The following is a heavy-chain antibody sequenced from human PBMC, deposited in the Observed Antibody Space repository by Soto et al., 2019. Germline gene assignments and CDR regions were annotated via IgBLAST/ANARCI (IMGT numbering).Heavy chain of an antibody. D-gene: IGHD3-22*01. Sequence: QITLKESGPTLVKPTQPLTLTCTFSGFSLSTSGVGVVWIRQPPGKALEWLALSYWNDDQRYSPSLKSRLTITKDTTKNKVVLTKTNRDPVDTATDYCAHDNYDASGYYPIDAFDIWGQGTMVTVSS. J-gene: IGHJ3*02. CDR2: SYWNDDQ. CDR3: AHDNYDASGYYPIDAFDI. V-gene: IGHV2-5*01. CDR1: GFSLSTSGVG.